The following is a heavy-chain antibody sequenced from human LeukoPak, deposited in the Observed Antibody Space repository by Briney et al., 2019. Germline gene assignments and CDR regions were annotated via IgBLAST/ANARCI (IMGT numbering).Heavy chain of an antibody. CDR1: GGSISAYY. V-gene: IGHV4-4*07. D-gene: IGHD5-18*01. Sequence: SETLSLTCTVSGGSISAYYWSWIRQPAGKGLEWIGRIYTSGSTSYNSSLKSRVTMSVDASKNQFSLKLSSVTAADTAVYYCARDVGGYNYGYSLDYWGQGTLVSVSS. CDR3: ARDVGGYNYGYSLDY. CDR2: IYTSGST. J-gene: IGHJ4*02.